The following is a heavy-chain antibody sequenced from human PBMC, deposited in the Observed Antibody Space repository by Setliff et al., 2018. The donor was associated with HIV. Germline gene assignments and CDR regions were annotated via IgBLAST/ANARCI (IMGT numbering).Heavy chain of an antibody. Sequence: SETLSLTCTISGGSFGVYRWSWIRQSAGRGLECIGRIDSSGTTDYKPSLKGRVAISVDTSRNQFSLRVTSVTAADTAVYFCARDRHSSGLGSYGPWGPGILVTVS. CDR1: GGSFGVYR. CDR3: ARDRHSSGLGSYGP. V-gene: IGHV4-4*07. J-gene: IGHJ5*02. CDR2: IDSSGTT. D-gene: IGHD3-10*01.